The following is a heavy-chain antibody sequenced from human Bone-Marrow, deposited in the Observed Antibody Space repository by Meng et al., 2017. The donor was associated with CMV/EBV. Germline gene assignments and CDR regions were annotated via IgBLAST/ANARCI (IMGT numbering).Heavy chain of an antibody. CDR3: ARTSRTAFPGVVPDAPEGVDY. CDR2: MSAYNVNT. V-gene: IGHV1-18*01. CDR1: GYTFTNYG. J-gene: IGHJ4*02. D-gene: IGHD2-2*01. Sequence: ASAKVSCKASGYTFTNYGIMWVRQAPGQGLEWMGWMSAYNVNTNYAQRVQGRVTMTTDTSTTTAYMEQRSLRSDDAAVYYWARTSRTAFPGVVPDAPEGVDYWGQGTLVTVSS.